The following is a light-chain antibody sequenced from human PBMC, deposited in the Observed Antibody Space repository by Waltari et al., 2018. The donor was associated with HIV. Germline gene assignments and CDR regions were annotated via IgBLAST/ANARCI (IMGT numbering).Light chain of an antibody. V-gene: IGLV2-11*01. J-gene: IGLJ3*02. CDR3: CSHALSNTWV. CDR1: SSDVGGSNY. CDR2: AVG. Sequence: QSALTQPRSVSGSPGQSVTISCTATSSDVGGSNYVSWYQQHPGKAPKLMIYAVGKRPSGVPDRFAGSKSGNTASLTIAGLQAEDEADYYCCSHALSNTWVFGGGTKLTVL.